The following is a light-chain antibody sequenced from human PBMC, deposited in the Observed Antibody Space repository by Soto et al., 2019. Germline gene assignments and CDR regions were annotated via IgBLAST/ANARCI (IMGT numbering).Light chain of an antibody. CDR1: QSVGSN. V-gene: IGKV3-15*01. CDR2: GAS. Sequence: ELVMTQSPATLSVSPGARATLSCRASQSVGSNLAWYQQKPGQAPRLLIYGASTRATGLPARFSGSVSGTDFFLTISSLQSEDFAVYYGQQYNTWPPITFGQGTRLEIK. J-gene: IGKJ5*01. CDR3: QQYNTWPPIT.